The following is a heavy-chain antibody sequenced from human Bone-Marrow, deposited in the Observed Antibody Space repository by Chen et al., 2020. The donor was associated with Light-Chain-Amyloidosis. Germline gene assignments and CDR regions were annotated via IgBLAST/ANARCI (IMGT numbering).Heavy chain of an antibody. CDR2: ISSDGSIA. V-gene: IGHV3-74*01. D-gene: IGHD3-10*01. J-gene: IGHJ4*02. CDR3: AHGSGSKTPFPLDY. Sequence: EVQLLESGGGLVQSGGSLRLSCAASGFPFNNYWMNWVRQDPGKRLFWVSHISSDGSIARYADAVKGRLAISRDNAKSTLYLQMNSLRAEATAVYFCAHGSGSKTPFPLDYWGQGTLVTVSS. CDR1: GFPFNNYW.